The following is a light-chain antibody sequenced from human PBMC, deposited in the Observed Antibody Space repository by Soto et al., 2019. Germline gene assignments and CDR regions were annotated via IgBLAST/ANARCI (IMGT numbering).Light chain of an antibody. V-gene: IGKV1-9*01. Sequence: IQLTQSPSSLSASVGDSVTITCRASQGISRYLSWYQQKPGRAPKLLISAASTLQSGVPARFSGSGSGTDFTLSITSLQPEDFATYYCQQLNTYPVTFGGGTKVDSK. CDR1: QGISRY. J-gene: IGKJ4*01. CDR2: AAS. CDR3: QQLNTYPVT.